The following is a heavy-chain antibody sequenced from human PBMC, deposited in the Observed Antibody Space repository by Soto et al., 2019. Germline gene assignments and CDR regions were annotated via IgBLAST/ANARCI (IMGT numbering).Heavy chain of an antibody. CDR1: GYSFTSYW. Sequence: PGESLKISCKGSGYSFTSYWIGWVRQMPGKGLEWMGIIYPGDSDTRYSPSFQGQVTISADKSISTAYLQWSSLKASDTAMYYCARLGLGYSYGYKDYYYYGMDVWGQGTTVTVSS. CDR2: IYPGDSDT. D-gene: IGHD5-18*01. CDR3: ARLGLGYSYGYKDYYYYGMDV. V-gene: IGHV5-51*01. J-gene: IGHJ6*02.